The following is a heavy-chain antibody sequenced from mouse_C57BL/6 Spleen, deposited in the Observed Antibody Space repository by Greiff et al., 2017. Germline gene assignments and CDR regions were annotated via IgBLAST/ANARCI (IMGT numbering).Heavy chain of an antibody. D-gene: IGHD2-4*01. V-gene: IGHV1-19*01. CDR3: ARGGLYYDYDAWFAY. CDR2: INPYNGGT. Sequence: EVQLQQSGPVLVKPGASVKMSCKASGYTFTDYYMNWVKQSHGKSLEWIGVINPYNGGTSYNQKFKGKATLTVDKSSSTAYMELNSLTSEDSAVYYCARGGLYYDYDAWFAYWGQGTLVTVSA. CDR1: GYTFTDYY. J-gene: IGHJ3*01.